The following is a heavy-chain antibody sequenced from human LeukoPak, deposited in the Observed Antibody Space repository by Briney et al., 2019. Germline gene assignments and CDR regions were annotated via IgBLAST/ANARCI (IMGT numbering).Heavy chain of an antibody. D-gene: IGHD5-18*01. CDR3: ASFPGSSGFTIDY. Sequence: PSETLSLTCTVSGGSLSSYYWSWVRQPPGKELEWIGYIYYSGSTNYNPSLTSRVTISVDTSKHQFSLKLSSVIASDTAVYYCASFPGSSGFTIDYWGQGTLVTVSS. V-gene: IGHV4-59*01. CDR1: GGSLSSYY. J-gene: IGHJ4*02. CDR2: IYYSGST.